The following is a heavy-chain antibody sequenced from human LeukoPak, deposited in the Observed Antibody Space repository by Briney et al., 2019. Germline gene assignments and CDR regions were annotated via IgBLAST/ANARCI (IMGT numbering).Heavy chain of an antibody. Sequence: PGGSLRLSCVASGFTFSNYWVSWVRQAPGKGLEWVAYIAHDGSEKACVDSVKGRFTISRDNAKNSLYLQMNSLRVEDTAVYYCARGGPPDMEPRPCDFWGQGTLVTVSS. CDR3: ARGGPPDMEPRPCDF. CDR1: GFTFSNYW. D-gene: IGHD6-6*01. V-gene: IGHV3-7*01. CDR2: IAHDGSEK. J-gene: IGHJ4*02.